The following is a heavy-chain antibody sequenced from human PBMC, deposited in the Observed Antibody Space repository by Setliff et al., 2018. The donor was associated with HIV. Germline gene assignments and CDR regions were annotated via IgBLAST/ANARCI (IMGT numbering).Heavy chain of an antibody. CDR2: IYTSGKT. D-gene: IGHD5-12*01. CDR1: GDSITRGSYY. CDR3: ARGATLLPGYSDRWEYFYMDV. V-gene: IGHV4-61*09. J-gene: IGHJ6*03. Sequence: SETLSLTCTVSGDSITRGSYYWSWIRQPAGKGLEWIGHIYTSGKTHYSPSLKSRATISVDTSKNQFSLRLNSVTAADTAVYYCARGATLLPGYSDRWEYFYMDVWGKGTTVTVSS.